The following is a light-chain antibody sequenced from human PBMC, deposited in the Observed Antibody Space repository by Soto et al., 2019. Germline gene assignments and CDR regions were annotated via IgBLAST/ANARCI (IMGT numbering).Light chain of an antibody. Sequence: EIVLTQSPGTLSLSPGERATLSCRASQSISSNLAWYQQKPGQAPRLLMFRISSRATGFPARFSGSGSGTEFNLTISSLQSEDFGVYYCQQYNNWPRATFGGGTKVDIK. CDR3: QQYNNWPRAT. V-gene: IGKV3-15*01. CDR1: QSISSN. CDR2: RIS. J-gene: IGKJ4*01.